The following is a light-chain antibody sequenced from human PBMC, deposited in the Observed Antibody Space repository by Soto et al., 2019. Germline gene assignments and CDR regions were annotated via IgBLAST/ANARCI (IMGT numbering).Light chain of an antibody. CDR2: EVS. J-gene: IGLJ2*01. CDR1: NSDVGGYNY. Sequence: QSALTQPASVSGSPGQSITISCTGTNSDVGGYNYVSWYQQHPGKAPKLMIYEVSNRPSGVSDRFSGSKSGNTASLTISGLQPEDEADYYCSSYTTSSTLPGVFGGGTKLTVL. CDR3: SSYTTSSTLPGV. V-gene: IGLV2-14*01.